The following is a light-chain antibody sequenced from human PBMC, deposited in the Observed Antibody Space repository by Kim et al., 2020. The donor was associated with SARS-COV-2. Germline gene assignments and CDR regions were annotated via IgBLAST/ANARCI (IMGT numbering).Light chain of an antibody. J-gene: IGKJ2*01. CDR3: QDYHSNPRT. V-gene: IGKV1-5*01. Sequence: SASVGDRVTITCRASQTISSWLAWYQQKPGKAPKLLIYDASRLESGVPSRFSGSGSGTGFTLTISSLQPDDFATYYCQDYHSNPRTFGQGTKLEI. CDR1: QTISSW. CDR2: DAS.